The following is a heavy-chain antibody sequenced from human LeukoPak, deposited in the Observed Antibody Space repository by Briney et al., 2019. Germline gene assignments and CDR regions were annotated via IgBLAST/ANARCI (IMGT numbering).Heavy chain of an antibody. J-gene: IGHJ6*04. D-gene: IGHD2-15*01. V-gene: IGHV1-69*06. CDR1: GGTFSSYA. CDR2: IIPLFGTA. CDR3: ARARYCSGGSCYWTPYYYYGMDV. Sequence: SVKVSCKASGGTFSSYAISWVRQAPGQGLEWMGGIIPLFGTANYAQKFQDRDTITADKSTSTAYMELSSLRSEDTAVYYCARARYCSGGSCYWTPYYYYGMDVWGKGTTVTVSS.